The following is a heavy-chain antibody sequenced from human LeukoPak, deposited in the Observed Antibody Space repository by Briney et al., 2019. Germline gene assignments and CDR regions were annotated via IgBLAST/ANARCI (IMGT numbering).Heavy chain of an antibody. V-gene: IGHV4-59*01. Sequence: SETLSLTCTVSGGSISSYYWSWIRQPPGKGLEWIGYIYYSGSTNYSPSLKSRVTISVDTSKNQFSLKLSSVTAADTAVYYCASSNPRAFDYWGQGTLVTVSS. CDR3: ASSNPRAFDY. D-gene: IGHD2-8*01. CDR2: IYYSGST. CDR1: GGSISSYY. J-gene: IGHJ4*02.